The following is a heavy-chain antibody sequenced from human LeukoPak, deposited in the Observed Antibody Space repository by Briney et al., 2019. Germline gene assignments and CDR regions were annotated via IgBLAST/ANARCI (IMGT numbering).Heavy chain of an antibody. J-gene: IGHJ4*02. CDR2: IYSGGST. V-gene: IGHV3-53*01. Sequence: PGGSLRLSFAASGFTVSNNYMSWVRQAPGKGLEWVSVIYSGGSTYYADSVKGRFTISRDNSKNTLYLQMNSLRAEDTAVYYCARDGASGCPDYWGQGTLVTVSS. D-gene: IGHD6-19*01. CDR3: ARDGASGCPDY. CDR1: GFTVSNNY.